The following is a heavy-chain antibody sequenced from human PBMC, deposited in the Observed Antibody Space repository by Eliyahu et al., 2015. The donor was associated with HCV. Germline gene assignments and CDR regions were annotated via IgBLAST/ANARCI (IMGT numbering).Heavy chain of an antibody. V-gene: IGHV4-34*01. CDR2: INHSGST. D-gene: IGHD2-21*02. CDR3: ARVSGAYCGGDCSYFDY. CDR1: GGSFSGYY. Sequence: QVQLQQWGAGLLKPSETLSLTCAVYGGSFSGYYWSWIRQPPGKGLEWIGEINHSGSTNYNPSLKSRVTISVDTSKNQFSLKLSSVTAADTAVYYCARVSGAYCGGDCSYFDYWGQGTLVTVSS. J-gene: IGHJ4*02.